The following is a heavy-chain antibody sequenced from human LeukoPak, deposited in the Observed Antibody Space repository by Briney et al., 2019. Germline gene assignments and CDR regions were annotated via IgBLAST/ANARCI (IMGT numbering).Heavy chain of an antibody. D-gene: IGHD3-10*01. CDR3: AKRGPGSPQSGKYYFDY. Sequence: GGTLRLSCAASGFTFSTYGMTWVRQAPGKGLEWVSAISGSAATTFYADSVKGRFTISRDNSKNTLYLQMNSLRAEDTAVYYCAKRGPGSPQSGKYYFDYWGQGTLVTVSS. J-gene: IGHJ4*02. CDR1: GFTFSTYG. V-gene: IGHV3-23*01. CDR2: ISGSAATT.